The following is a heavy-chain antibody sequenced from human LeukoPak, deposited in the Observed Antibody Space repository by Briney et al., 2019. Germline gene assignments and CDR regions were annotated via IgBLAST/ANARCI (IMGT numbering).Heavy chain of an antibody. CDR1: GHTFTGYY. V-gene: IGHV1-2*02. CDR3: GSGQWLVGVFY. D-gene: IGHD6-19*01. CDR2: INPNSGAT. J-gene: IGHJ4*02. Sequence: ASAKVSCKASGHTFTGYYMHWVRQAPGQGLEWLGWINPNSGATNYAQKFQGRITMTRDTSITTVYMELSSLTSDDTAVYYCGSGQWLVGVFYWGQGTLVTVSS.